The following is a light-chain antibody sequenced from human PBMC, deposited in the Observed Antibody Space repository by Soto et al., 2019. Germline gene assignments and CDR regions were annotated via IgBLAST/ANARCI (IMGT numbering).Light chain of an antibody. CDR2: WAS. CDR3: QQYYSSPQT. V-gene: IGKV4-1*01. Sequence: DIVMTQSPDSLAVSLGERATINCKSSQSVLYNSNNKNYLAWYQQKAGQPPKLLIYWASTRESGVPDRFSGSGSGTDFTLTISGLQAEDVAVYFCQQYYSSPQTFGQGTKLEIK. CDR1: QSVLYNSNNKNY. J-gene: IGKJ2*01.